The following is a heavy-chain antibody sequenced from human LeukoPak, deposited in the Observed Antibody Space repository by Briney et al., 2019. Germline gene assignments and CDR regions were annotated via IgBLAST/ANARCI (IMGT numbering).Heavy chain of an antibody. V-gene: IGHV1-69*13. CDR1: GDSFSSYT. Sequence: GASVKVSCKASGDSFSSYTISWLRQVPGQGPEWMGGIIPMFRFADYAQKFQGRLTLTADESTATAYMELSSLTSEDTAVYFCARAKAGYSSCWSYWGQGTLVTVSS. J-gene: IGHJ4*02. CDR3: ARAKAGYSSCWSY. CDR2: IIPMFRFA. D-gene: IGHD6-13*01.